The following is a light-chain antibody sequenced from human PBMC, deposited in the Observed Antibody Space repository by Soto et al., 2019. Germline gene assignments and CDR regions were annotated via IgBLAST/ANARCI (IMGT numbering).Light chain of an antibody. Sequence: EIVLTQSPGTLSLSPGERATLSCRASQSVSSGYLAWYQQKFGQAPRLLIYGASSRATGIPDRFSGSGSGTDFTLTISRLEPEDFAVYYCQQYGSSPPYTFGQGTKLEIK. J-gene: IGKJ2*01. CDR2: GAS. CDR1: QSVSSGY. V-gene: IGKV3-20*01. CDR3: QQYGSSPPYT.